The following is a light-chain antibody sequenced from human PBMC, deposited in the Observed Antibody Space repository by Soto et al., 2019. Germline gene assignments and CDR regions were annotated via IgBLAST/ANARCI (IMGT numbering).Light chain of an antibody. Sequence: NFMLTQPHSVSESPGKTVTISCTRSSGSIASNYVQWYQQRPGSAPTPVIYEDNERPSGVPDRFSGSIDSSSNSASLNISGLKNDDEADYYCQSYHSGNVVFGGGTTLTVL. CDR2: EDN. CDR3: QSYHSGNVV. V-gene: IGLV6-57*04. CDR1: SGSIASNY. J-gene: IGLJ2*01.